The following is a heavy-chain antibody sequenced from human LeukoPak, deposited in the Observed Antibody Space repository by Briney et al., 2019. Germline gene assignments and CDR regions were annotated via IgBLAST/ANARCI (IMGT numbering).Heavy chain of an antibody. V-gene: IGHV3-48*03. CDR1: GFTFSSYE. CDR3: ARDGSPFDF. J-gene: IGHJ4*02. CDR2: ISSSGSSI. D-gene: IGHD6-13*01. Sequence: PGGSLRLSCAASGFTFSSYEMNWVRQAPGNGLEWVSYISSSGSSINYADSVKGRFTISRDNAKNSLYLQMNSLRAEDTAVYYCARDGSPFDFWGQGTLVTVSS.